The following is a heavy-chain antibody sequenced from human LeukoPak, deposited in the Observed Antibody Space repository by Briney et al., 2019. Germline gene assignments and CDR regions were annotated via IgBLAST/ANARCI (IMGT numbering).Heavy chain of an antibody. CDR1: GYTLTSYY. Sequence: ASVKVSCKASGYTLTSYYMHWVRQAPGQGLEWMGIINPSGGSTSYAQKFQGRVTKTRDTSTSTVYMELSSLRSEDTAVYYCARTTYYYDSSGYYPYYFDYWGQGTLVTVSS. CDR2: INPSGGST. V-gene: IGHV1-46*01. D-gene: IGHD3-22*01. J-gene: IGHJ4*02. CDR3: ARTTYYYDSSGYYPYYFDY.